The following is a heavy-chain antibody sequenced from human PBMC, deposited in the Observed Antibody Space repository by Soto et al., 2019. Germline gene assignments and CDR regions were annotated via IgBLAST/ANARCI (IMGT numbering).Heavy chain of an antibody. CDR1: GYTLTELS. D-gene: IGHD2-15*01. Sequence: ASVKVSCKVSGYTLTELSMHWVRQAPGKGLEWMGGFDPEDGETIYAQKFQGRVTMTEDTSTDTAYMELSSLRSEDTAVYYCATLKCSGGSCYQDYWGQGTLVTVSS. J-gene: IGHJ4*02. CDR3: ATLKCSGGSCYQDY. CDR2: FDPEDGET. V-gene: IGHV1-24*01.